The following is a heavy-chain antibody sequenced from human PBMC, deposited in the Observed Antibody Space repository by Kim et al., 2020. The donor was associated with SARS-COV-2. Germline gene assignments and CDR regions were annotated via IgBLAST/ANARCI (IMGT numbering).Heavy chain of an antibody. CDR2: IWYDGSNK. V-gene: IGHV3-33*01. CDR3: ARDWGYYDSSGYLNWFDP. CDR1: GFTFSSYG. Sequence: GGSLRLSCAASGFTFSSYGMHWVRQAPGKGLEWVAVIWYDGSNKYYADSVKGRFTISRDNSKNTLYLQMNSLRAEDTAGYYCARDWGYYDSSGYLNWFDP. D-gene: IGHD3-22*01. J-gene: IGHJ5*02.